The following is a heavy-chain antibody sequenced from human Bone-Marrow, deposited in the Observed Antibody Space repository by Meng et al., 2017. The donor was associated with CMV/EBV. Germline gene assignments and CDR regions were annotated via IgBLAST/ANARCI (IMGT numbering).Heavy chain of an antibody. CDR1: GFTFSSYW. V-gene: IGHV3-74*01. CDR3: AKDSFYYCGGNWFDP. D-gene: IGHD3-22*01. Sequence: GESLKISCAASGFTFSSYWMHWVRQAPGKGLVWVSRINSDGSSTSYADSVKGRFTISRDNAKNTLYLQMNSLRAEDTAVYYCAKDSFYYCGGNWFDPWGQGTLVTVSS. J-gene: IGHJ5*02. CDR2: INSDGSST.